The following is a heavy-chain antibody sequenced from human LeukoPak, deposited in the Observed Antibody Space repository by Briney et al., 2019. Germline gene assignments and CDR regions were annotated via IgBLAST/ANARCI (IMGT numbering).Heavy chain of an antibody. Sequence: GGSLRLSCAASGFTFSSYEMNWVRQAPGKGLEWVSYISSSGSTIYYADSVKGRFTISRDNAKNSLYLQMNNLRAEDTAVYYCAKGYDYRSGAGSFDYWGQGTLVTVSS. J-gene: IGHJ4*02. CDR1: GFTFSSYE. CDR2: ISSSGSTI. CDR3: AKGYDYRSGAGSFDY. D-gene: IGHD3-10*01. V-gene: IGHV3-48*03.